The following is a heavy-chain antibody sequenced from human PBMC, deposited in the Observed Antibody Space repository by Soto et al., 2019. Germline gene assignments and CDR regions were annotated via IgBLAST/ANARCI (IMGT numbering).Heavy chain of an antibody. CDR3: ARRIRSGSGYFYYYYMDV. CDR2: IYYSGST. J-gene: IGHJ6*03. CDR1: GGSISSSSYY. V-gene: IGHV4-39*01. Sequence: SETLSLTCTVSGGSISSSSYYWGWIRQPPGKGLEWIGSIYYSGSTYYNPSLKSRVTISVDTSKNQFSLKLSSVTAADTAVYYCARRIRSGSGYFYYYYMDVWGKGTTVTVSS. D-gene: IGHD3-3*01.